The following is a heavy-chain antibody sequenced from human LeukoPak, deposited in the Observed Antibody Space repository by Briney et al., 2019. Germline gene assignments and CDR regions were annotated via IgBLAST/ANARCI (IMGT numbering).Heavy chain of an antibody. CDR1: GGSISSYY. J-gene: IGHJ5*02. CDR2: IYTSGST. V-gene: IGHV4-4*07. D-gene: IGHD6-19*01. Sequence: SETLSLTCTVSGGSISSYYWSWIRQPAGKGLEWIGRIYTSGSTNYNPSLKSRVTMSVDTSKNQFSLKLSSVTAADTAVYYCAGEASSGWYFWFDPWGQGTPVTVSS. CDR3: AGEASSGWYFWFDP.